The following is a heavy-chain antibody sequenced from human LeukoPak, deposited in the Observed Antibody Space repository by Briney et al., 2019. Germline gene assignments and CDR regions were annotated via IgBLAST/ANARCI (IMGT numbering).Heavy chain of an antibody. CDR2: IYHSGST. D-gene: IGHD2-2*01. CDR1: GGSISSSNW. V-gene: IGHV4-4*02. J-gene: IGHJ4*02. Sequence: SETLSLTCAVSGGSISSSNWWSWVRQPPGKGLEWIGEIYHSGSTNYNPSLKSRVTISVDKSKNQFSLKLSSVTAADTAVYYCARAGQGYCTSASCFLSLDYWGQGTLVTASS. CDR3: ARAGQGYCTSASCFLSLDY.